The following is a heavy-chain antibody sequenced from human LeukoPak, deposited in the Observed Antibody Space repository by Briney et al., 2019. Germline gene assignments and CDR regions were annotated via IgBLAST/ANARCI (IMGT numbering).Heavy chain of an antibody. CDR2: IYHSGST. CDR3: ARGGIVVVPAAFIH. CDR1: GGSISSSNW. Sequence: SGTLSLTCAVSGGSISSSNWWSWVRQPPGKGLEWIGEIYHSGSTNYNPSLKSRVTISVDTSKNQFSLKLSSVTAADTAVYYCARGGIVVVPAAFIHWGQGTLVTVSS. J-gene: IGHJ4*02. D-gene: IGHD2-2*01. V-gene: IGHV4-4*02.